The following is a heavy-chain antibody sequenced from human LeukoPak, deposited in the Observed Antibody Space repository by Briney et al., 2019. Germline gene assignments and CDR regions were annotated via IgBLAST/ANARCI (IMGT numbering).Heavy chain of an antibody. V-gene: IGHV4-59*01. CDR2: IYYSGST. Sequence: SETLSLTCTVSGGSISSYYWSWIRQHPEKGLEWIGYIYYSGSTNYNPSLKSRVTISVDTSKNQFSLKLSSVTAADTAVYYCARNPTTVTTWYYYMDVWGKGTTVTVSS. J-gene: IGHJ6*03. CDR1: GGSISSYY. CDR3: ARNPTTVTTWYYYMDV. D-gene: IGHD4-17*01.